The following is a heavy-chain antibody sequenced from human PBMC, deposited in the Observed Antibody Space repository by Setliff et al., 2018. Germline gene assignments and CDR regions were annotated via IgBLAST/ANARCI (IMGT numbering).Heavy chain of an antibody. CDR3: ARNRQLATRLY. V-gene: IGHV4-34*01. J-gene: IGHJ4*02. D-gene: IGHD6-13*01. Sequence: SETLSLTCAVYGGSFSGYYWSWIRQPPGKGLEWIGEINHSGSTNYNPSLKSRVTISVDTSKNQFSLKLNSVTAADTAVYYCARNRQLATRLYWGQGTLVTVSS. CDR2: INHSGST. CDR1: GGSFSGYY.